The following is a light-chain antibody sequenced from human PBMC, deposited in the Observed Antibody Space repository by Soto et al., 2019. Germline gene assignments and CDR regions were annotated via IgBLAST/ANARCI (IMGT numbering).Light chain of an antibody. V-gene: IGKV3-11*01. CDR2: DAS. CDR3: QQRISWPLT. J-gene: IGKJ5*01. CDR1: QSVRRY. Sequence: DIVLTQSPATLSLSPGVRATLSCRASQSVRRYLAWYQQKPGQAPRLLIYDASDRATGIPARFSGSGSGTDFTLTISSLEPEDFAVYYCQQRISWPLTFGQGTRLEIK.